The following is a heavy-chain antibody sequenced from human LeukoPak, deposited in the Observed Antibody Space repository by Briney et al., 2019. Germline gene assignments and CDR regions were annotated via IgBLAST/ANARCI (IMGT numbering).Heavy chain of an antibody. CDR1: GGTFSSLT. D-gene: IGHD2-2*02. CDR2: INPSGGST. Sequence: GASVKVSCQASGGTFSSLTINWVRQAPGEGLEWMGIINPSGGSTSYAQKFQGRVTMTRDMSTSTVYMELSSLRSEDTAVYYCARVAAEVVGVPGAIGFGWLRRDYYYMDVWGKGTTVTVSS. V-gene: IGHV1-46*01. CDR3: ARVAAEVVGVPGAIGFGWLRRDYYYMDV. J-gene: IGHJ6*03.